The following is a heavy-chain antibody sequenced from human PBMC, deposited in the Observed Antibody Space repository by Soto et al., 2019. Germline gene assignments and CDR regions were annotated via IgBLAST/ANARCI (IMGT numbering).Heavy chain of an antibody. CDR3: WGGLWLQGAFHI. Sequence: VQLQESGPGLVKPSETLSLTCTVSGDSIRSNYWYWIRQPPGQGLEWIGYIFYSGSTYYNPSLKSRVTISLDTSENQFSLKLPSVTAADTAVYSCWGGLWLQGAFHIWGQGTMVTVSS. J-gene: IGHJ3*02. CDR1: GDSIRSNY. CDR2: IFYSGST. D-gene: IGHD5-18*01. V-gene: IGHV4-59*01.